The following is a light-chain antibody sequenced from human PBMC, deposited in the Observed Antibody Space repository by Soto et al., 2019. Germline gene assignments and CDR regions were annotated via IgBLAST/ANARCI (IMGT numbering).Light chain of an antibody. CDR2: WAS. V-gene: IGKV4-1*01. CDR3: QQSYSTPRT. CDR1: QSVLYSSNKKNY. J-gene: IGKJ1*01. Sequence: DIVMTQSPDSLAVSLGERATINCKSSQSVLYSSNKKNYLSWYQQKSGQSPKVLIYWASTRESGVPDRFSRSGSGTDFTLTISSLQAEDAAVYYCQQSYSTPRTFGQGTKVEIK.